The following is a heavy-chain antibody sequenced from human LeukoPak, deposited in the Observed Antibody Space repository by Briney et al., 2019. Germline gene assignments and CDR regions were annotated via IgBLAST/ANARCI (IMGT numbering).Heavy chain of an antibody. J-gene: IGHJ4*02. CDR1: GGSVSSSSYY. CDR3: AHAVAGIGYRHGHLMY. CDR2: ISYSGTN. Sequence: SETLSLTCTVSGGSVSSSSYYWGWIRQPPGKGLEWIGSISYSGTNYNNPSLKSRVSILIDTSKNQFSLNLSSVTAADTAVYYCAHAVAGIGYRHGHLMYWGQGTLVTVSS. D-gene: IGHD6-19*01. V-gene: IGHV4-39*07.